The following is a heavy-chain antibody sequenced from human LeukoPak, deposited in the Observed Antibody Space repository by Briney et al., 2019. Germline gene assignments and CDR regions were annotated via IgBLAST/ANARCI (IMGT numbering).Heavy chain of an antibody. CDR3: AGEGEESFDY. D-gene: IGHD3-16*01. CDR2: IYYSGST. V-gene: IGHV4-59*01. Sequence: PSETLSLTCTVSGGSISSYYWSWIRQPPGKGLEWIGYIYYSGSTNYNPSLKSRVTISVDTSKNQFSLKLSSVTAADTAVYYCAGEGEESFDYWGQGTLVTVSS. J-gene: IGHJ4*02. CDR1: GGSISSYY.